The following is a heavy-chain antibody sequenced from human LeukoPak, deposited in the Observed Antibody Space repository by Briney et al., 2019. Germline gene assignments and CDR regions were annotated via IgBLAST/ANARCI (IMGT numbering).Heavy chain of an antibody. CDR2: INPNSGGT. CDR3: ARDKGSGYENYYYMDV. Sequence: GASVKVSCKASGYTFTTYTMHWVRQAPGQRLEWMGWINPNSGGTNYAQKFQGRVTMTRDTSISTAYMELSRLRSDDTAVYYCARDKGSGYENYYYMDVWGKGTTVTISS. D-gene: IGHD5-12*01. J-gene: IGHJ6*03. V-gene: IGHV1-2*02. CDR1: GYTFTTYT.